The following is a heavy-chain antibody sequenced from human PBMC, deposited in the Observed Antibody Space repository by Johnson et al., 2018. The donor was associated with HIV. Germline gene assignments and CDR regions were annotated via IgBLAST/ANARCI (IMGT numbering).Heavy chain of an antibody. CDR2: ISSNGGST. D-gene: IGHD3-22*01. Sequence: QMQLVESGGGLVQPGGSLRLSCAASGFTFSMYAMHWVRQAPGKGLEYVSAISSNGGSTYYADSVKGRFTISRDNSKNSLYLQMNSLRAEDTALYYCAKDVEYYDANDAFDIWGQGTMVTVSS. CDR3: AKDVEYYDANDAFDI. CDR1: GFTFSMYA. V-gene: IGHV3-64*04. J-gene: IGHJ3*02.